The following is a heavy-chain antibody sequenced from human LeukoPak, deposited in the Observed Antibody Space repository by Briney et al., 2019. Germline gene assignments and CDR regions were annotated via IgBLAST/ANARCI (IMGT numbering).Heavy chain of an antibody. J-gene: IGHJ4*02. V-gene: IGHV3-21*01. CDR3: AKDSSVFHYDSRNLDY. Sequence: PGGSLRLSCGASGFTYSNYNMHWVRQAPGKGLEWVSSISRSTTYIYYADSVKGRSTISRDNSKNTLYLQMNSLRAEDTAVLYCAKDSSVFHYDSRNLDYWGQGTLVTVSS. CDR2: ISRSTTYI. CDR1: GFTYSNYN. D-gene: IGHD3-22*01.